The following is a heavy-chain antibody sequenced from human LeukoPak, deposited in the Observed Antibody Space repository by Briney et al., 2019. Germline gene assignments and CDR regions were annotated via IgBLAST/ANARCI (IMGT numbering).Heavy chain of an antibody. CDR2: ISGSGGST. D-gene: IGHD3-22*01. V-gene: IGHV3-23*01. CDR3: ATDMIVVVISLYYFDY. J-gene: IGHJ4*02. CDR1: GFTFSSYA. Sequence: GGSLRLSCAASGFTFSSYAMSWVHQAPGKGLEWVSAISGSGGSTYYADSVKGRFTISRDNSKNTLYLQMNSLRAEDTAVYYCATDMIVVVISLYYFDYWGQGTLVTVSS.